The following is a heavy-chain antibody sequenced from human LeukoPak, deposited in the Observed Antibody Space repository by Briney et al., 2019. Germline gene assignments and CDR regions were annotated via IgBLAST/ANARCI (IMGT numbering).Heavy chain of an antibody. V-gene: IGHV4-39*01. CDR1: XGXXXXXYYX. D-gene: IGHD3/OR15-3a*01. CDR2: IYDSGST. J-gene: IGHJ4*02. CDR3: ARHFGT. Sequence: EXLSLTCTXXXGXXXXXYYXXXWIRXXPGKGLEWIGSIYDSGSTYYNPSLKSRVTISVDTSKNQFSLKLNSVTAADTAVYYCARHFGTWGQGTLVTVSS.